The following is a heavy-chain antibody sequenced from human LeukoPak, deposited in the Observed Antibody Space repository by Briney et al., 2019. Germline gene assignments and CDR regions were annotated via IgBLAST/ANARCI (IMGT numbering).Heavy chain of an antibody. V-gene: IGHV3-64*01. Sequence: GGSLRLPCAASGFTFSSYAMHWVRQAPGKGLEYVSAISSNGGSTYYANSVKGRFTISRDNSKNTLYLQMGSLRAEDMAVYYCARGRGLYCSSTSCSSFDYWGQGTLATVSS. CDR3: ARGRGLYCSSTSCSSFDY. J-gene: IGHJ4*02. CDR1: GFTFSSYA. CDR2: ISSNGGST. D-gene: IGHD2-2*01.